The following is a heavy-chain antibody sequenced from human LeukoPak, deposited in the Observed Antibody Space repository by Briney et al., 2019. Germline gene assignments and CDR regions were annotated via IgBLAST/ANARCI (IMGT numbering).Heavy chain of an antibody. CDR3: ARRQWSSSWLQGAFDY. Sequence: GESLKISCKGSGYSFTSYWIGWVRQMPGRGLEWMGIIYPGDSDTRYSPSFQGQVTISADKSISTAYLQWSSLKASDTAMYYCARRQWSSSWLQGAFDYWGQGTLVTVSS. V-gene: IGHV5-51*01. CDR1: GYSFTSYW. D-gene: IGHD6-13*01. J-gene: IGHJ4*02. CDR2: IYPGDSDT.